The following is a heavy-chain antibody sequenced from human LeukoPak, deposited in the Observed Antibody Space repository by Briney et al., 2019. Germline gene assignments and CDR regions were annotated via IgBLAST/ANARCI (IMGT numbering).Heavy chain of an antibody. CDR1: GFTFSSYG. Sequence: GGSLRLSCAASGFTFSSYGMHWVRQAPGKGLEWVAFIRYDGSNKYYADSVKGRFTISRDNSKNTLYLQMNSLRAEDTAVYYCAIRSYDSSGYYFSLWDYWGQGTLVTVSS. J-gene: IGHJ4*02. V-gene: IGHV3-30*02. CDR2: IRYDGSNK. D-gene: IGHD3-22*01. CDR3: AIRSYDSSGYYFSLWDY.